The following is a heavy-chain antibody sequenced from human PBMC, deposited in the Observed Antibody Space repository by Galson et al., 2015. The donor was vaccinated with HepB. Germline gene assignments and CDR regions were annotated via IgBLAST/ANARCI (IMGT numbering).Heavy chain of an antibody. J-gene: IGHJ4*02. CDR1: GDSVSSNSAA. Sequence: CAISGDSVSSNSAAWNWIRQSSSRGLEWLGRTYYRSKWYNEYAVSVKSRIGINPDTSKNQFSLRLDSVTPEDTAIYYCATRYYDSWGQGTLVTVSS. V-gene: IGHV6-1*01. CDR3: ATRYYDS. CDR2: TYYRSKWYN.